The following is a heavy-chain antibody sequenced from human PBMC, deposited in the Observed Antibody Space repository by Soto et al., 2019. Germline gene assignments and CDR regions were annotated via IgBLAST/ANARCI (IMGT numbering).Heavy chain of an antibody. CDR1: GFTFSDYH. Sequence: EMQLVESGGGLVQPGGSLRLSCAASGFTFSDYHMEWVRQAPGKGLEWIGRARNDPRARTTQHAASVRGRFITSRDDSENSLYLQMNSLKPEDTAVYYWVGSLQYWGQGTLVTVSS. CDR2: ARNDPRARTT. CDR3: VGSLQY. J-gene: IGHJ4*02. V-gene: IGHV3-72*01. D-gene: IGHD6-13*01.